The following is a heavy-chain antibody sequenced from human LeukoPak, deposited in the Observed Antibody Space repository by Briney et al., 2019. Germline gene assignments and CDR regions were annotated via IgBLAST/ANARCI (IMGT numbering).Heavy chain of an antibody. CDR2: MNPNSGNT. V-gene: IGHV1-8*03. CDR1: GYTFTSYD. D-gene: IGHD6-6*01. J-gene: IGHJ4*02. CDR3: ARGMISSAYSSSSVVDY. Sequence: TSVKVSCKASGYTFTSYDINWVRQATGQGLEWMGWMNPNSGNTGYAQKFQGRVTITRNTSISTAHMELSSLRSEDTAVYYCARGMISSAYSSSSVVDYWGQGTLVTVSS.